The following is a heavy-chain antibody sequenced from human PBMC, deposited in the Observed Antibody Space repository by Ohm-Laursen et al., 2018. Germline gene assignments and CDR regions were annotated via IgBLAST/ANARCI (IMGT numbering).Heavy chain of an antibody. CDR3: TTTSGWYEENWFDP. V-gene: IGHV3-15*01. CDR1: GFTFSNAW. CDR2: IKSEIDGGTT. Sequence: SLRLSCSASGFTFSNAWMSWVRQAPGKGLEWVGRIKSEIDGGTTDYAAPVKGRFAISRDDSKNTLYLQMNSLKTEDTAVYYCTTTSGWYEENWFDPWGQGTLVTVSS. D-gene: IGHD6-19*01. J-gene: IGHJ5*02.